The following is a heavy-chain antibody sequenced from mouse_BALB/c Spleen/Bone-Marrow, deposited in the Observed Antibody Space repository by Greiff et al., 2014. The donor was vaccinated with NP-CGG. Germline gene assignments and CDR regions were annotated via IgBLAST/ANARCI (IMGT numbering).Heavy chain of an antibody. V-gene: IGHV3-6*01. Sequence: DVKLVESGPGLVKPSQSLSLTCSVTGYSITNGYYWYWIRQFPGNILEWMGFISYDGSNNYNPSLKNAISITRDTSKNQVFLKLNSVTTEDTVTYYGARKSYDGSLFDYWGQGTPLTVSS. CDR2: ISYDGSN. D-gene: IGHD2-3*01. CDR1: GYSITNGYY. J-gene: IGHJ2*01. CDR3: ARKSYDGSLFDY.